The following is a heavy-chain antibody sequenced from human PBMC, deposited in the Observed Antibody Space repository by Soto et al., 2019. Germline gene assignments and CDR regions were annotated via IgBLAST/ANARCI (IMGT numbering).Heavy chain of an antibody. CDR2: ISFDGSNK. Sequence: QMQLVQSGGGVVQPGRSLRLSCAASGFTFSYYPMHWVRQAPGKGLEWVAVISFDGSNKYYADYVKGRFTISRENSKKTMYLQMKYLRSENTDVYYCARMPADVVDSLYNYPQEGRDPISNMDVWDQGTTVTVSS. V-gene: IGHV3-30-3*01. CDR1: GFTFSYYP. J-gene: IGHJ6*02. D-gene: IGHD2-15*01. CDR3: ARMPADVVDSLYNYPQEGRDPISNMDV.